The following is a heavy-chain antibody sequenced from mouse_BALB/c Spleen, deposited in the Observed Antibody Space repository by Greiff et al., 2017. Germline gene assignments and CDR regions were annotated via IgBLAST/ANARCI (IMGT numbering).Heavy chain of an antibody. CDR1: GYSFTGYN. J-gene: IGHJ1*01. D-gene: IGHD2-2*01. CDR2: IDPYYGGT. V-gene: IGHV1-39*01. CDR3: ARHYGNDEGYFDV. Sequence: EVQLQQSEPELGKPGASGKISCKASGYSFTGYNMNWVKQSNGKSLELIGNIDPYYGGTSYNQKFKGKATLTVAKSSSTAYMQPKGLTPEDSAVYYCARHYGNDEGYFDVWGAGSTDTGS.